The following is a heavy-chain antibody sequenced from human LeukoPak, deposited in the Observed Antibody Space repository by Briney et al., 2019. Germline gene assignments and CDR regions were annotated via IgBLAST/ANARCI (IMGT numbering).Heavy chain of an antibody. V-gene: IGHV4-61*02. CDR1: GDSISSGSYY. J-gene: IGHJ4*02. Sequence: SETLSLTCTVSGDSISSGSYYWSWIRQPAGKGLEWIGRIYTSGSTNYNPSLKSRVTISLDTSKNQFSLKLSSVTAADTAVYYCARAPALDYWGQGTLVTVSS. CDR3: ARAPALDY. CDR2: IYTSGST.